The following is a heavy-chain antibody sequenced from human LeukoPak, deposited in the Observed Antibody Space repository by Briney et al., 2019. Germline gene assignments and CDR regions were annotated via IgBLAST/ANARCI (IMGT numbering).Heavy chain of an antibody. Sequence: SDTLSLTCAVYGGSFSNYYWSWIRQPPGKGLEWVGSIHHSGSSNYNSSLKSRVTVSLDTSKNQFSLRLSSVTVADTAVYYCTRENGDYAYDHWGQGTLVTVSS. CDR3: TRENGDYAYDH. J-gene: IGHJ4*02. CDR2: IHHSGSS. D-gene: IGHD4-17*01. CDR1: GGSFSNYY. V-gene: IGHV4-34*01.